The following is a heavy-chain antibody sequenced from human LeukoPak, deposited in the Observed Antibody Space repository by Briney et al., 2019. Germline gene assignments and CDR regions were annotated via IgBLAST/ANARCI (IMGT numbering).Heavy chain of an antibody. V-gene: IGHV3-72*01. D-gene: IGHD5-12*01. CDR1: GFTFSSYA. CDR3: ARVATRRLDY. J-gene: IGHJ4*02. CDR2: TRNKANSYTT. Sequence: GGSLRLSCAASGFTFSSYAMTWVRQAPGKGLEWVGRTRNKANSYTTEYAASVKGRFTISRDDSKNSLYLQMNSLKTEDTAVYYCARVATRRLDYWGQGTLVTVSS.